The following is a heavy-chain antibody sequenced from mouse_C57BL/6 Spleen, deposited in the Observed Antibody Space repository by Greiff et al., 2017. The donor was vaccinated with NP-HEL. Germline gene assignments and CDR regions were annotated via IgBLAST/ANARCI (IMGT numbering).Heavy chain of an antibody. Sequence: EVKLQESGPGLVKPSQSLSLTCSVTGYSITSGYYWNWIRQFPGNKLEWMGYISYDGSNNYNPSLKNRISITRDTSKNQFFRKLNSVTTEDTATYYCARGGTCCDYWGQGTTLTVSS. CDR1: GYSITSGYY. J-gene: IGHJ2*01. V-gene: IGHV3-6*01. CDR3: ARGGTCCDY. D-gene: IGHD3-1*01. CDR2: ISYDGSN.